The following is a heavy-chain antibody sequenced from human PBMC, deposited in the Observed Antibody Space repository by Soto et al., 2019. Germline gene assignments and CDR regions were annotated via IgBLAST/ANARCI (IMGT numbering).Heavy chain of an antibody. CDR2: IIPIFGTA. CDR3: AREVVAATPPGNWFDP. J-gene: IGHJ5*02. V-gene: IGHV1-69*13. Sequence: SVKVSCKASGGTFSSYAISWVRQAPGQGLEWMGGIIPIFGTANYAQKFQGRVTITADESTSTAYMELSSLRSEDTAVYYCAREVVAATPPGNWFDPWGQGTLVT. CDR1: GGTFSSYA. D-gene: IGHD2-15*01.